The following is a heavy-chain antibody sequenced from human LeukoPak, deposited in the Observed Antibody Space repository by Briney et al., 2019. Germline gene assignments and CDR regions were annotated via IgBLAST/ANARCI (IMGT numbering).Heavy chain of an antibody. CDR2: IYYSGST. J-gene: IGHJ6*02. D-gene: IGHD3-3*01. V-gene: IGHV4-59*12. CDR1: GGSISSYY. CDR3: AGYYSSIYGMDV. Sequence: SETLSLTCTVSGGSISSYYWSWIRQPPGKGLEWIGCIYYSGSTNYNPSLKSRITISVDTSKRQFSLRMNSVTAADTAVYFCAGYYSSIYGMDVWGQGTSVTVSS.